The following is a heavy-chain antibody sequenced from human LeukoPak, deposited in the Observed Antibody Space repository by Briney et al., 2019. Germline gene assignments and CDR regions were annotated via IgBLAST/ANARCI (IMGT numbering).Heavy chain of an antibody. Sequence: PSETLSLTCTVSGGSISSGCYCWGWLRQPAGQGLVWIGRIYTSGSTNYNPSLKSRVTISVDTSKNQCSLKLSSVTAADTAVYYCARVGATPYYFDYWGQGTLVTVSS. D-gene: IGHD1-26*01. V-gene: IGHV4-61*02. CDR1: GGSISSGCYC. J-gene: IGHJ4*02. CDR2: IYTSGST. CDR3: ARVGATPYYFDY.